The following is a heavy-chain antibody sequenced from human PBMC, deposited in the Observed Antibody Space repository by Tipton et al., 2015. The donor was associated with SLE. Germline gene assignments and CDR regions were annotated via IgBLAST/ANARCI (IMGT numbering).Heavy chain of an antibody. D-gene: IGHD3-10*01. CDR3: ARDWRGYYGSQAYYYYGMDV. J-gene: IGHJ6*02. CDR2: VYDIDST. CDR1: GASISSYY. Sequence: TLSLTCTVSGASISSYYWSWVRQPPGKGLEWIGYVYDIDSTNYNPSLKSRVTISLDPSKNQFSLKLSSVTAADTAIYYCARDWRGYYGSQAYYYYGMDVWGQGTTVIVSS. V-gene: IGHV4-59*01.